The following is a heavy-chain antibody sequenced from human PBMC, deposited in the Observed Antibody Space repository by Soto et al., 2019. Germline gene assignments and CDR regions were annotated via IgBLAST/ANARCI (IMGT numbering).Heavy chain of an antibody. CDR1: GFTFRTYT. CDR2: IRGFSPYT. J-gene: IGHJ6*02. D-gene: IGHD2-15*01. Sequence: EVQLVESGVGLVKPGGSLKLSGVASGFTFRTYTMNWVREAPGKGLEWVSGIRGFSPYTFYAESVKGRFTISRDNAKNSLYLQMNSLGVEDTAVYYCARDRGYDAHDYYYNAMDVWGQGTTVTVSS. CDR3: ARDRGYDAHDYYYNAMDV. V-gene: IGHV3-21*01.